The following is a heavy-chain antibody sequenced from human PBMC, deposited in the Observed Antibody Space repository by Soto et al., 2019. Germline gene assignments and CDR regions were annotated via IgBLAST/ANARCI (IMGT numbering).Heavy chain of an antibody. V-gene: IGHV4-31*03. CDR2: IYCSGST. CDR3: ARWWSGSRQGFDP. CDR1: GGSISSGNYY. J-gene: IGHJ5*02. Sequence: QVQLQESGPGLVKPSQTLSLTCTVSGGSISSGNYYWSWIRQHPGKGLEWIGYIYCSGSTYYNPSLKSRVTISVDTSKNLFSLKLSSVTAADTAVYYCARWWSGSRQGFDPWGQGTLVTVSS. D-gene: IGHD3-3*01.